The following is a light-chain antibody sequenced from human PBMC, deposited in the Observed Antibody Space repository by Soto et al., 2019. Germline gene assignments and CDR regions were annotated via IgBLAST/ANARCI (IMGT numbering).Light chain of an antibody. V-gene: IGKV1-5*01. CDR3: QQYNSYWT. CDR1: QSISSW. Sequence: DIQMTQSPSTLSASVGDRVTITCRASQSISSWLAWYQQKPGKAPKLLIYDASSLESGVPSRFRGSGSGTEFTITISSLQPDDFATYYCQQYNSYWTFCQGTKVEIK. J-gene: IGKJ1*01. CDR2: DAS.